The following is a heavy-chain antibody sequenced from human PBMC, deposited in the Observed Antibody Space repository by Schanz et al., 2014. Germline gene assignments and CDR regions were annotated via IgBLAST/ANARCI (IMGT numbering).Heavy chain of an antibody. J-gene: IGHJ4*02. Sequence: VQLVESGGGLVQPGGSLRLSCAASGFIFSDYYMAWIRQAPGKGPEYVSYISSGGTTTYHSDSVKGRFTISRDNAKNSLFLQMNSLRAEDTAVYYCARDHTTESYYSAGPPIDYWGQGTLLTVSS. D-gene: IGHD1-26*01. CDR3: ARDHTTESYYSAGPPIDY. CDR2: ISSGGTTT. CDR1: GFIFSDYY. V-gene: IGHV3-11*04.